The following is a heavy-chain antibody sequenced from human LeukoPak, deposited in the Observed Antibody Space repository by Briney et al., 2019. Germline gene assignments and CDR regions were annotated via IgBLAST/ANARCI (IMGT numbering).Heavy chain of an antibody. V-gene: IGHV3-48*04. J-gene: IGHJ4*02. CDR3: ARDDSGYDY. D-gene: IGHD5-12*01. CDR2: ISGGSDKI. CDR1: GFTLRSYS. Sequence: GGSLRLSCAASGFTLRSYSMDWVRQAPGKGLEWVSYISGGSDKIFYVGSVKGRFTISRDNAKNSLYLQMNSLRAEDTAVYYCARDDSGYDYWGQGTLVTVSS.